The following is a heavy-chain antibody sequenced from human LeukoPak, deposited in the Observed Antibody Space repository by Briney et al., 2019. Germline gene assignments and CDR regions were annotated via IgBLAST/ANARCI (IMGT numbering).Heavy chain of an antibody. J-gene: IGHJ4*01. V-gene: IGHV3-23*01. Sequence: GGSLTLSCAASGFTFSSYALSWLPLAPGKGLELVSSISGSGRSSYYADSEKGRFPISRDNSKNTLYLQMNSLRAQDTAVYYCAKDEHGGYCSAGSCNGIDYWGHGNLVTVSS. CDR2: ISGSGRSS. D-gene: IGHD2-15*01. CDR1: GFTFSSYA. CDR3: AKDEHGGYCSAGSCNGIDY.